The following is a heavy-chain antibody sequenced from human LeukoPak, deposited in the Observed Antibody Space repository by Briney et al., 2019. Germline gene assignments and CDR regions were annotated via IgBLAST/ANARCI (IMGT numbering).Heavy chain of an antibody. Sequence: SETLSLTCTIFGDSVSRSDSYWDWIRQPPGKGLEWIGTIYYSGRTYYSPSLKSRVTLSVDMSNDQFSLTLSSVTAADTALYFCARRRYYDSSGYLEWGQGTLVTVSS. J-gene: IGHJ1*01. CDR3: ARRRYYDSSGYLE. V-gene: IGHV4-39*01. CDR1: GDSVSRSDSY. CDR2: IYYSGRT. D-gene: IGHD3-22*01.